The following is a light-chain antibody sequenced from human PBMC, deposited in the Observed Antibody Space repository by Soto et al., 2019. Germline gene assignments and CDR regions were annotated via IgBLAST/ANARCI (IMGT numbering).Light chain of an antibody. CDR1: SSYVGAYNY. J-gene: IGLJ1*01. V-gene: IGLV2-11*01. CDR3: CSYAGTYTLFV. Sequence: QSALTQPRSVSGSPGQSGTISCTGTSSYVGAYNYVSWYQQHPGKAPKLMIYDVNKRPSGVPDRFSGSKSGNTASLTISGLQAEDEADYYCCSYAGTYTLFVFGTGTKVTVL. CDR2: DVN.